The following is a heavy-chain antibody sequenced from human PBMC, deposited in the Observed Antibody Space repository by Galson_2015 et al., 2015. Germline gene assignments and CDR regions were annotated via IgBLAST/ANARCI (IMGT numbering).Heavy chain of an antibody. CDR3: AKVFHTLGYCSGGSCYGDY. CDR1: GFTLSSYA. V-gene: IGHV3-23*01. CDR2: ISGSGGST. D-gene: IGHD2-15*01. J-gene: IGHJ4*02. Sequence: SLRLSCAASGFTLSSYAMSWVRQAPGKGLEWVSAISGSGGSTYYADSVKGRFTISRDDSKNTLYLQMNSLRAEDTAVYYCAKVFHTLGYCSGGSCYGDYWGQGTLVTVSS.